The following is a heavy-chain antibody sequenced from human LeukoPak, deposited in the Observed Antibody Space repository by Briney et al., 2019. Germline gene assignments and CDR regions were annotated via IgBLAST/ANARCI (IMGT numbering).Heavy chain of an antibody. D-gene: IGHD3-10*01. V-gene: IGHV3-21*01. CDR2: ISSSSSYI. J-gene: IGHJ5*02. CDR1: GFTFSSYS. CDR3: ARDTSRISDEDR. Sequence: PGGSLRLPCAASGFTFSSYSMNWVRQAPGKGLEWVSSISSSSSYIYYADSVKGRFTISRDNAKNSLYLQMNSLRAEDTAVYYCARDTSRISDEDRWGQGTLVTVSS.